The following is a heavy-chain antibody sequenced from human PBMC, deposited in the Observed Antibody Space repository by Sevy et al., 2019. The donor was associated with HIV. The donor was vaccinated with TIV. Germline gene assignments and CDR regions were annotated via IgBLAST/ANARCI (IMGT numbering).Heavy chain of an antibody. CDR1: GFAFSTHA. D-gene: IGHD2-2*01. J-gene: IGHJ4*01. CDR2: ISYEGTET. Sequence: GGSLRLSCAASGFAFSTHAMHWVRQAPDKGLEWVAVISYEGTETFYAASVEGRFTISRDNSKNMLSLQINSLRPEDTAVYYCARDGGNSVKWYPLYWGHGTLVTVSS. CDR3: ARDGGNSVKWYPLY. V-gene: IGHV3-30-3*01.